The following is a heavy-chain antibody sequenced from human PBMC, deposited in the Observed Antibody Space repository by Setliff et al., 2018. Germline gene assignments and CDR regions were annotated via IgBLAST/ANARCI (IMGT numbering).Heavy chain of an antibody. Sequence: PGGSLRLSCVGSGFPLGDYGMDWVRQTPGKGLVWVSRINSVGSRTYYADSVKGRFTISRDNAKNTLFLQMKSLRAEDTAVYYCAKDGDNYHDSGDYYHEFDYWGQGAQVTVSS. CDR2: INSVGSRT. D-gene: IGHD3-22*01. V-gene: IGHV3-74*01. CDR1: GFPLGDYG. J-gene: IGHJ4*02. CDR3: AKDGDNYHDSGDYYHEFDY.